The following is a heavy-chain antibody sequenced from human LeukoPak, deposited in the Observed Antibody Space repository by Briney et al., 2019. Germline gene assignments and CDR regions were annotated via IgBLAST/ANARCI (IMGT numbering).Heavy chain of an antibody. D-gene: IGHD5-24*01. CDR3: ARVDGYNYAFDI. Sequence: SETLSLTCTVSGGSISSYYWSWIRQPPGKGLEWIGYIYYSGSTNYNPSLKSRVAISVDTSKNQFSLKLSSVTAADTAVYYCARVDGYNYAFDIWGQGTMVTVSS. J-gene: IGHJ3*02. V-gene: IGHV4-59*01. CDR1: GGSISSYY. CDR2: IYYSGST.